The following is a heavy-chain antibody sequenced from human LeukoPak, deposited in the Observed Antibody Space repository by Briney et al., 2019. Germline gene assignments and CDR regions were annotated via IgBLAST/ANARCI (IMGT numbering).Heavy chain of an antibody. CDR3: ARLRYSYGPRVAAFDI. V-gene: IGHV1-69*13. J-gene: IGHJ3*02. CDR2: IIPIFGTA. D-gene: IGHD5-18*01. Sequence: GASVKVPCKASGGTFSSYAISWVRQAPGQGLEWMGGIIPIFGTANYAQKFQGRVTITADESTSTAYMELSSLRSEDTAVYYCARLRYSYGPRVAAFDIWGQGTMVTVSS. CDR1: GGTFSSYA.